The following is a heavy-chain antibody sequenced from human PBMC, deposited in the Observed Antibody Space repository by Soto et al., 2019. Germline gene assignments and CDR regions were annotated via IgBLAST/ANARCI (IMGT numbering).Heavy chain of an antibody. CDR3: AREEYTGHGSYGMDV. CDR2: IYSGGST. CDR1: GFTVSSNY. D-gene: IGHD2-8*02. V-gene: IGHV3-53*01. Sequence: GGSLRLSCAASGFTVSSNYMSWVRQAPGKGLEWVSVIYSGGSTYYADSVKGRFTISRDNSKNTLYLQMNSLRAEDTAVYYCAREEYTGHGSYGMDVWGQGTTVTVSS. J-gene: IGHJ6*02.